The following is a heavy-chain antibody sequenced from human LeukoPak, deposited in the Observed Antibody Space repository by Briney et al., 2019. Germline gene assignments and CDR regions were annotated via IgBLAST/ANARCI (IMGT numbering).Heavy chain of an antibody. D-gene: IGHD6-13*01. J-gene: IGHJ4*02. CDR1: GFTFSSYG. Sequence: LTGGSLRLSCAASGFTFSSYGMSWVRQAPGKGLEWVSAISGSGGSTYYADSVKGRFTISRDNSKNTLYLQMNSLRAEDTAVYYCAKDRDIAAAGTLYWGQGTLVTVSS. CDR2: ISGSGGST. V-gene: IGHV3-23*01. CDR3: AKDRDIAAAGTLY.